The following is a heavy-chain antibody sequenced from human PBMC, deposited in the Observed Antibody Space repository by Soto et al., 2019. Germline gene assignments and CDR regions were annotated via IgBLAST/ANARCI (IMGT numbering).Heavy chain of an antibody. J-gene: IGHJ4*02. V-gene: IGHV4-39*01. Sequence: QLQLQESGPGLVKPSETLSLTCTVSGGSISSSSYYWGWIRQPPGKGLEWIGSIYYSGSTYYNPSLKSRVTISVDTSKNQFSLKLSSVTAADTAVYYCARDHTYYYDSSGYSPFDYWGQGTLVTVSS. CDR3: ARDHTYYYDSSGYSPFDY. D-gene: IGHD3-22*01. CDR2: IYYSGST. CDR1: GGSISSSSYY.